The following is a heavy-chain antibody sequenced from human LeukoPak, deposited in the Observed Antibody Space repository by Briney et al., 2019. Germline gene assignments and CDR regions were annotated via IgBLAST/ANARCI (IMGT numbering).Heavy chain of an antibody. V-gene: IGHV4-38-2*01. J-gene: IGHJ4*02. CDR2: IYHSGST. D-gene: IGHD3-3*01. CDR1: GYAIKDAW. CDR3: ARVGITIFGAGVY. Sequence: GSLRLSCEVSGYAIKDAWMSWVRQAPGKGLEWIGSIYHSGSTYYNPSLKSRVTISVDTSKNQFSLKLSSVTAADTAVYYCARVGITIFGAGVYWGQGTLVTVSS.